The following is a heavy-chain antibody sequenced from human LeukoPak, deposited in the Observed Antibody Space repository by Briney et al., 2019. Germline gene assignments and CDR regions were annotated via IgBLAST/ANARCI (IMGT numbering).Heavy chain of an antibody. CDR3: TTLYGSGSYY. D-gene: IGHD3-10*01. V-gene: IGHV3-15*01. J-gene: IGHJ4*02. CDR2: IKRKTDGGTT. Sequence: GGSLGLSCAASGFTFSNTWMNWVRQAPGKGLEWVGHIKRKTDGGTTDYAAPVKGRFTISRDDSKNTLYLQMNSLKSEDTAVYYCTTLYGSGSYYWGQGTLVTVSS. CDR1: GFTFSNTW.